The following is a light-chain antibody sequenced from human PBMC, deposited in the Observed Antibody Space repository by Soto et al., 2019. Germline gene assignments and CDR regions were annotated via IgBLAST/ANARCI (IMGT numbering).Light chain of an antibody. CDR2: KTS. CDR3: HKYNSYST. J-gene: IGKJ2*01. CDR1: QSISNL. V-gene: IGKV1-5*03. Sequence: DIQMTQSPSTLSASVGDRITITCRASQSISNLLAWYQQKTGKAPKLLNHKTSTLKSGVPSRFSGSGSGTEFTLTISSLQPDGVATYYWHKYNSYSTFGQGTKLEMK.